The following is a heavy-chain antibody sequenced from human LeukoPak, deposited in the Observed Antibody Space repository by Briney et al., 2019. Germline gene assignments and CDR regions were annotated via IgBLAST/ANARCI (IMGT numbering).Heavy chain of an antibody. CDR2: INPSGGST. CDR1: GYTFTSYY. V-gene: IGHV1-46*01. CDR3: ARGLRVGIAAAGTGY. Sequence: ASVKVSCKASGYTFTSYYMHWVRQAPGQGLEWVGIINPSGGSTSYAQKFQGRVTMTRDTSTSTVYMELSSLRSEDTAVYYCARGLRVGIAAAGTGYWGQGTLVTVSS. D-gene: IGHD6-13*01. J-gene: IGHJ4*02.